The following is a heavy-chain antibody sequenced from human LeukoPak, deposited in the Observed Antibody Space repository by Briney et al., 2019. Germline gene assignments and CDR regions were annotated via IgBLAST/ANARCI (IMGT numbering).Heavy chain of an antibody. CDR1: GYTFTSYG. CDR2: IRVYNGNT. V-gene: IGHV1-18*01. CDR3: ARQGYGGHSRGAADY. D-gene: IGHD4-23*01. Sequence: ASVKVSCKASGYTFTSYGINWVRQAPGQGLEWMGWIRVYNGNTNYAQQLQGRVTMTTDTSTSTAYMELRSLRSDDTAVYYCARQGYGGHSRGAADYWGQGTLVTVSS. J-gene: IGHJ4*02.